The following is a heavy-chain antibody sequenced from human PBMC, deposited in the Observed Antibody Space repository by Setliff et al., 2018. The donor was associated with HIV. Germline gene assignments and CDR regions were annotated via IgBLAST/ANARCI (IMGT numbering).Heavy chain of an antibody. CDR1: GGSMSTYY. V-gene: IGHV4-59*08. Sequence: ETLSLTCTVSGGSMSTYYWSWIRQPPGKGLEWIGYIHYSGATNYNPSLKSRVTISLDTSRTQFSLRLSSVTAADTAVYYCARHSPNVGVRGDAFDIWGQGTVVTVSS. CDR2: IHYSGAT. D-gene: IGHD2-8*01. CDR3: ARHSPNVGVRGDAFDI. J-gene: IGHJ3*02.